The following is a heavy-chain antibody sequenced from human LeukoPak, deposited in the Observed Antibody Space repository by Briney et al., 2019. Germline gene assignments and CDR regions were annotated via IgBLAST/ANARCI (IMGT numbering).Heavy chain of an antibody. D-gene: IGHD2-15*01. V-gene: IGHV1-18*01. J-gene: IGHJ3*02. CDR2: ISAYNGNT. Sequence: EASVKVSCKASGGTFTSYGISWVRQAPGQGLEWMGWISAYNGNTNYAQKLQGRVTMTTDTSTSTAYMELRSLRSDDTAVYYCARDVEVAVAANHSDAFDIWGQGTMVTVSS. CDR1: GGTFTSYG. CDR3: ARDVEVAVAANHSDAFDI.